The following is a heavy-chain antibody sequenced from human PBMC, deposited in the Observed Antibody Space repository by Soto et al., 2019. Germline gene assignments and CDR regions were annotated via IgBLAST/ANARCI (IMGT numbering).Heavy chain of an antibody. CDR3: ARASGLGGVYYYYGMDV. CDR2: IGAYNGNT. V-gene: IGHV1-18*01. CDR1: GYTFTSYG. Sequence: ASVKVSCKASGYTFTSYGIRWVRQAPGQGLEWMGWIGAYNGNTNYAQKLQGRVTMTTDTSTSTAYMELSSLRSEDTAVYYCARASGLGGVYYYYGMDVWGQGTTVTVSS. D-gene: IGHD3-10*01. J-gene: IGHJ6*02.